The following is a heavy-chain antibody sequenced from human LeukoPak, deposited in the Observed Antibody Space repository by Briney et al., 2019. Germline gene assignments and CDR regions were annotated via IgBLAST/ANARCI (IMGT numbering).Heavy chain of an antibody. CDR1: GGSISSGDYY. D-gene: IGHD4-17*01. V-gene: IGHV4-30-4*08. CDR3: AKTTVTTSGILFDY. J-gene: IGHJ4*02. Sequence: SETLSLTCTVPGGSISSGDYYWSWIRQPPGKGLEWFGYIYYSRSTYYNPSLKSRVTISVDTSKNQFSLKLSSVTAADTAVYYCAKTTVTTSGILFDYWGQGTLVTVSS. CDR2: IYYSRST.